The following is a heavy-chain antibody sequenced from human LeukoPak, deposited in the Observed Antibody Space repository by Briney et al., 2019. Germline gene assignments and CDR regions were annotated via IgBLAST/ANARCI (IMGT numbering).Heavy chain of an antibody. CDR1: GFILSSNY. Sequence: GGSLRLSCAASGFILSSNYMSWVRQAPGKGLEWVSVIYSGGNTYYADSVKGRFTIYRDNSKNTLYLQMSSLRADDTAVYYCARDSSGWYYFDNWGQGALVTVSS. CDR3: ARDSSGWYYFDN. V-gene: IGHV3-66*01. D-gene: IGHD6-19*01. J-gene: IGHJ4*02. CDR2: IYSGGNT.